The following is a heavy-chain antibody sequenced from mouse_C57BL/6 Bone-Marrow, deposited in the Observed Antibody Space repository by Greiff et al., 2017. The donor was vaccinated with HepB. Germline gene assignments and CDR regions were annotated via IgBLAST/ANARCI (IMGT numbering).Heavy chain of an antibody. J-gene: IGHJ1*03. D-gene: IGHD1-1*01. Sequence: VKLQQSGAELARPGASVKLSCKASGYTFTSYGISWVKQRTGQGLEWIGEIYPRSGNTYYNEKFKGKATLTADKSSSTAYMELRSLTSEDSAVYFCAKITTVVATNFDVWGTGTTVTVSS. CDR1: GYTFTSYG. CDR2: IYPRSGNT. V-gene: IGHV1-81*01. CDR3: AKITTVVATNFDV.